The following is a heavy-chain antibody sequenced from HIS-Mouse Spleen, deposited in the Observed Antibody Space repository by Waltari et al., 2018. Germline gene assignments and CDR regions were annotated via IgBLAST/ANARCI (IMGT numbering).Heavy chain of an antibody. J-gene: IGHJ4*02. CDR1: GFTFISYS. D-gene: IGHD1-7*01. Sequence: EVQLVESGGGLVKPGGSLRLSCASSGFTFISYSMNWVRQAPGKGLEWVSSISSSSSYIYYADSVKGRFTISRDNAKNSLYLQMNSLRAEDTAVYYCARGYNWNYDYWGQGTLVTVSS. CDR3: ARGYNWNYDY. CDR2: ISSSSSYI. V-gene: IGHV3-21*01.